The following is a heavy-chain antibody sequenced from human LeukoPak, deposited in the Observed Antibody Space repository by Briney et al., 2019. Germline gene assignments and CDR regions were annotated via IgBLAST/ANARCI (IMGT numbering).Heavy chain of an antibody. V-gene: IGHV5-51*01. D-gene: IGHD5-18*01. CDR1: GYSFTSYW. J-gene: IGHJ4*02. CDR3: ARYITTAMVTNYLDY. CDR2: IYPGDSDT. Sequence: GESLKISCKGSGYSFTSYWIGWVRPMPGKGLEWMGIIYPGDSDTRSSPSFQGQVTISADKSISTAYLQWSSLKASDTAMYYCARYITTAMVTNYLDYWGQGTLVTVSS.